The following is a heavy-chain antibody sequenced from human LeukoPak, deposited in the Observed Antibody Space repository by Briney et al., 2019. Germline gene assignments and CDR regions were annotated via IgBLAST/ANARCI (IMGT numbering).Heavy chain of an antibody. D-gene: IGHD5-18*01. J-gene: IGHJ6*02. CDR1: GFTFGDYA. CDR2: IRSKTYGGTT. V-gene: IGHV3-49*04. CDR3: TRGPIQLWPYYGMDV. Sequence: PGRSLRLSCTASGFTFGDYAMSWVRQAPGKGLEWVGFIRSKTYGGTTEYAASVKGRFTFSRDDSKSIAYLQMNSLKTEDTAVYCCTRGPIQLWPYYGMDVWGQGTTVTVSS.